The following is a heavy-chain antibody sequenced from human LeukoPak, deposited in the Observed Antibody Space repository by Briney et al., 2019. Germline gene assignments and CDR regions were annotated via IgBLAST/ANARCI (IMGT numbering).Heavy chain of an antibody. Sequence: SETLSLTCTVSGGSISSYYWSWIRQPPGKGLEWIGYIYYSGSTNYNPSLKSRVTISVDRSKNQFSLKLSSVTAADTAVYYCARAYCSSTSCYGFDYWGQGTLVTVSS. CDR2: IYYSGST. J-gene: IGHJ4*02. CDR1: GGSISSYY. D-gene: IGHD2-2*01. V-gene: IGHV4-59*12. CDR3: ARAYCSSTSCYGFDY.